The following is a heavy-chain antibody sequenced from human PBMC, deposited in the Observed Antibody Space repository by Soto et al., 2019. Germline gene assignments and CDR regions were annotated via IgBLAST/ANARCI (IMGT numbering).Heavy chain of an antibody. CDR2: ISGSGGTT. J-gene: IGHJ4*02. CDR3: AKDLSRTSGWYFDRFYY. CDR1: GFTFSRYA. Sequence: EVQLLESGGGLVQPGGSLRLSCAASGFTFSRYAMSWVRQAPGKGLEWVSAISGSGGTTYYADSVKGRFTISSDNSKNTLYLQMSSLIAEDTAVYYCAKDLSRTSGWYFDRFYYRGQGTLVTVSS. V-gene: IGHV3-23*01. D-gene: IGHD6-19*01.